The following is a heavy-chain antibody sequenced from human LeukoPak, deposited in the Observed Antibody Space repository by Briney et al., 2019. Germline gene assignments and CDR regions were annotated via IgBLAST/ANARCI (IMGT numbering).Heavy chain of an antibody. CDR1: GYSFTAYY. V-gene: IGHV1-2*02. CDR2: INPDSGGT. D-gene: IGHD6-19*01. J-gene: IGHJ4*02. Sequence: ASVKVSCKASGYSFTAYYVHWVRQAPGQGLEWMGWINPDSGGTKFAQRFQGRVTMTRDTAINTAYMELSSLGSDDTAVYFCARDSNNGWNFDHWGQGTRVTVSS. CDR3: ARDSNNGWNFDH.